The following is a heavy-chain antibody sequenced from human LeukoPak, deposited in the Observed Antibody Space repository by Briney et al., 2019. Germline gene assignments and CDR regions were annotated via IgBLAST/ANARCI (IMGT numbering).Heavy chain of an antibody. D-gene: IGHD3-10*01. J-gene: IGHJ3*02. CDR3: ARDPYGSGSFDAFDI. Sequence: SETLSLTCTVSGGSISSYYRGWIRQPPGKGLEWIGSIYYSGSTYYNPSLKSRVTISVDTSKNQFSLKLSSVTAADTAVYYCARDPYGSGSFDAFDIWGQGTMVTVSS. V-gene: IGHV4-39*07. CDR2: IYYSGST. CDR1: GGSISSYY.